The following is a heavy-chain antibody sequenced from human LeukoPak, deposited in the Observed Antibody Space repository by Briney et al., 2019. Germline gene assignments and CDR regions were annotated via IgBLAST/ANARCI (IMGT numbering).Heavy chain of an antibody. CDR1: GFSFSSFA. Sequence: GGSLRLSCAASGFSFSSFAMTWVRQAPGQGLEWVSTISGGGGVTFYANSAKGRFTISRDNSKSTLYLQVNSLTAEDTAVYYCAKQLSTGYHFYDFWGQGTLVTVSS. D-gene: IGHD3-22*01. CDR3: AKQLSTGYHFYDF. V-gene: IGHV3-23*01. CDR2: ISGGGGVT. J-gene: IGHJ4*02.